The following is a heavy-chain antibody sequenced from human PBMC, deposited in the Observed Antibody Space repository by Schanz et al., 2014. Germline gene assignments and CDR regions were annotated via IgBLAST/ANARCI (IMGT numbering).Heavy chain of an antibody. CDR3: ARGGFGEVSYFDY. J-gene: IGHJ4*02. V-gene: IGHV3-48*01. CDR1: GFTFSDYS. CDR2: IRSSSTPI. Sequence: EVQLLESGGGWVQPGGSLRLSCAASGFTFSDYSMNWVRQAPGKGPEWVSYIRSSSTPIYYADSVKGRFTISRDNSKITLYLQRNSLRPEAAAVYYCARGGFGEVSYFDYWGQGTLVTVSS. D-gene: IGHD3-10*01.